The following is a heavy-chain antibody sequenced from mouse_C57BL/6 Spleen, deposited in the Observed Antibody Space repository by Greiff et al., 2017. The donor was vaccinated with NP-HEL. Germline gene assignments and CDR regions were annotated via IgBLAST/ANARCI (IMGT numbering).Heavy chain of an antibody. CDR3: ARRGSTVVATPPMDY. V-gene: IGHV1-59*01. CDR1: GYTFTSYW. D-gene: IGHD1-1*01. J-gene: IGHJ4*01. CDR2: IDPSDSYT. Sequence: VQLQQPGAELVRPGTSVKLSCKASGYTFTSYWMHWVKQRPGQGLEWIGVIDPSDSYTNYNQKFKGKATLTVDTSSSTAYMQLSSLTAEDSAFYYCARRGSTVVATPPMDYWGQGTSGTVSS.